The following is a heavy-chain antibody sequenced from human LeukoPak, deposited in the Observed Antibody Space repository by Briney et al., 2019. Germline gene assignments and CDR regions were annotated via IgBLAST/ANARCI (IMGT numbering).Heavy chain of an antibody. CDR2: ISSSGSTI. Sequence: GGSLRLSCAASGFTFSDYYTSWIRQAPGKGLEWVSYISSSGSTIYYADSVKGRFTITRDNAKNSLYLQMNSLRAEDTAVYYCARDHSSSWYGVAFDIWGQGTMVTVSS. V-gene: IGHV3-11*01. J-gene: IGHJ3*02. CDR3: ARDHSSSWYGVAFDI. CDR1: GFTFSDYY. D-gene: IGHD6-13*01.